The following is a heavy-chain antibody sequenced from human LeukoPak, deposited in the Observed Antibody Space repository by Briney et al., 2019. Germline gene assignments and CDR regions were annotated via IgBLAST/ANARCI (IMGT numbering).Heavy chain of an antibody. CDR1: GGSISSYY. CDR2: IYYSGST. V-gene: IGHV4-59*01. Sequence: SETLSLTCTVSGGSISSYYWSWIRQPPGKGLEWIGYIYYSGSTNYNPSLKSRVTISVDTSKNQFSLKLSSVTAADTAVYYCARTLLPAASNNWFDPWGQGTLVTVSS. D-gene: IGHD2-2*01. CDR3: ARTLLPAASNNWFDP. J-gene: IGHJ5*02.